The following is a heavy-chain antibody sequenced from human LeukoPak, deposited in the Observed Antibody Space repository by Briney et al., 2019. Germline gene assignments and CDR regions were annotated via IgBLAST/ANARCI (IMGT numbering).Heavy chain of an antibody. V-gene: IGHV3-74*01. CDR3: ARDSDYYDSSGYYFFDY. CDR1: GFTFSTNW. CDR2: INGDGGTT. Sequence: GGSLRLSCAASGFTFSTNWMHWVRQAPGKGLVWVARINGDGGTTTYADSVMGRFTISRDNAENTLYLQMNSLRAEDTAVYYCARDSDYYDSSGYYFFDYWGQGTLVTVSS. J-gene: IGHJ4*02. D-gene: IGHD3-22*01.